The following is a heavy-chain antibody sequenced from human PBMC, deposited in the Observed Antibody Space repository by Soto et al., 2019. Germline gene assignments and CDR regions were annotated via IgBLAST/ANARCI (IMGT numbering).Heavy chain of an antibody. J-gene: IGHJ4*02. CDR2: ITPSGDNT. Sequence: PGGSLRLSCAASGFTFSSYAINWVRQAPGKGLEWVSAITPSGDNTYYADSVKGRFTISRDNSRNTLYLQMTSLRADDTALYYCAKSGSHSYFDYWGQGTLVTVSS. D-gene: IGHD1-26*01. CDR3: AKSGSHSYFDY. CDR1: GFTFSSYA. V-gene: IGHV3-23*01.